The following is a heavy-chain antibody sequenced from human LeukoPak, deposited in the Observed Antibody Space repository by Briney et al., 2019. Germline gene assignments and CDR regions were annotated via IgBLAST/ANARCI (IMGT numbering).Heavy chain of an antibody. V-gene: IGHV3-23*01. CDR1: GFTFSSYA. D-gene: IGHD3-22*01. J-gene: IGHJ4*02. Sequence: PGGSLRLSCTASGFTFSSYAMNWVRQAPGKGLEWVSGIGAGGTFTYYADSVKGRFTIFRDNSRNTLYLQMNSLRAEDTAVYYCAKLRGSGDRSGYIDYWGQGTLVTVSS. CDR2: IGAGGTFT. CDR3: AKLRGSGDRSGYIDY.